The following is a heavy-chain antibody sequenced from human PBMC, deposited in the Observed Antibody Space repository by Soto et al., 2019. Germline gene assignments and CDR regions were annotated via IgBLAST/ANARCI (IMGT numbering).Heavy chain of an antibody. CDR1: GGSFSGNY. CDR3: AAGSGWYAYFDY. V-gene: IGHV4-34*01. J-gene: IGHJ4*02. Sequence: QVQLQQWGAGLLKPSETLSLACAVYGGSFSGNYWSWIRQPPGKGLEWIGEIDHRGSTHYNPSLKSRVTMSVDTSKNHFSLKVISVTAADTAVYYCAAGSGWYAYFDYWGQGSLVTVSS. CDR2: IDHRGST. D-gene: IGHD6-19*01.